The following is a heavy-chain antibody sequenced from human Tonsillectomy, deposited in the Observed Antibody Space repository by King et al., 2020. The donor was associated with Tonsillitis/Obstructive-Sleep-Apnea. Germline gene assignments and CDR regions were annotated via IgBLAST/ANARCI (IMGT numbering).Heavy chain of an antibody. CDR2: INHSGST. V-gene: IGHV4-34*01. J-gene: IGHJ4*02. CDR3: ARVHYYDSSGYYIDY. CDR1: GGSFSGYY. Sequence: VQLQQWGAELLKPSETLSLTCAVYGGSFSGYYWSWFRQPPGKGLEWIGEINHSGSTNYNPSLKSRVTISVDTSKNQFSLKLSSVTAADTAVYYCARVHYYDSSGYYIDYWGQGTLVTVSS. D-gene: IGHD3-22*01.